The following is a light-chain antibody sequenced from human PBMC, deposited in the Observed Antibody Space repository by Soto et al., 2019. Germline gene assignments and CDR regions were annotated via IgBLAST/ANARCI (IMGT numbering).Light chain of an antibody. Sequence: QSVLTQPPSASGTPGQKVFISCSGSSSNIGGTNYAYWYQQLPGAAPKLLMHSNNLRPSGVPERISGSKFGTAASLAISGLRSEDEAVYYCPSWDDSLGAVIFGGGTKVTV. CDR2: SNN. CDR1: SSNIGGTNY. V-gene: IGLV1-47*02. J-gene: IGLJ2*01. CDR3: PSWDDSLGAVI.